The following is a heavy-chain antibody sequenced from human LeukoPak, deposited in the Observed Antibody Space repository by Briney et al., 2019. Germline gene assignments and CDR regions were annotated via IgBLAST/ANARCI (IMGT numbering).Heavy chain of an antibody. J-gene: IGHJ4*02. CDR3: ARAYSSGYYYMSY. D-gene: IGHD3-22*01. CDR1: GYTFTGYY. CDR2: INPNSGGT. Sequence: ASVKVSCKASGYTFTGYYMHWVRQAPGQGLEWMGWINPNSGGTNYAQKFQGRVTMTRDTSISTAYMELSRLRSDDTAVYYCARAYSSGYYYMSYWGQGTLVTVSS. V-gene: IGHV1-2*02.